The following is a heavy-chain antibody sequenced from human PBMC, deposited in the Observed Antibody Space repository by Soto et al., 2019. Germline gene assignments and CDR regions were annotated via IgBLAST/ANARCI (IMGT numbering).Heavy chain of an antibody. CDR1: GFTFSSYG. CDR3: AKDIVGPIDY. J-gene: IGHJ4*02. CDR2: ISYDGSNK. V-gene: IGHV3-30*18. D-gene: IGHD1-26*01. Sequence: QVQLVESGGGVVQPGRSLRLSCAASGFTFSSYGMHWVRQAPGKGLEWVAVISYDGSNKYYADSVKGRFTISRDNSKNTLDLQMNSRRAEDTAVYYCAKDIVGPIDYWGQGTLVTVSS.